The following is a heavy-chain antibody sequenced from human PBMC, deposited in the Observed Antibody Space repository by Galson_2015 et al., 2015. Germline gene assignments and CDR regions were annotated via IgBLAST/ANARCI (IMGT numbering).Heavy chain of an antibody. CDR3: ARDQYYYGSGSDHNKATLDTFDI. V-gene: IGHV1-18*01. J-gene: IGHJ3*02. D-gene: IGHD3-10*01. CDR2: ISANNGNT. CDR1: GYTFTSYG. Sequence: SVKVSCKASGYTFTSYGISWVRQAPGKGLEWMGWISANNGNTNYAQKVQGRVTMTTDTSTSTAYMEMRSLRSDDTAVYYCARDQYYYGSGSDHNKATLDTFDIWGQGTMVTVSS.